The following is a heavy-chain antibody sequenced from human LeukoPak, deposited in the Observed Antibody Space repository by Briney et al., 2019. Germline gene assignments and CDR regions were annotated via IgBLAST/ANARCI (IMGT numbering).Heavy chain of an antibody. D-gene: IGHD3-10*01. CDR1: GGSISSGSYY. V-gene: IGHV4-61*02. J-gene: IGHJ6*02. CDR2: IYTSGST. CDR3: ARDRVLLWFGEPMRYGMDV. Sequence: PSQTLSLTCTVSGGSISSGSYYWSWLRQPAGKGLEWIGRIYTSGSTNYNPSLKSRVTISVDTSKNQFSLKLSSVTAADTAVYYCARDRVLLWFGEPMRYGMDVWGQGTTVTVSS.